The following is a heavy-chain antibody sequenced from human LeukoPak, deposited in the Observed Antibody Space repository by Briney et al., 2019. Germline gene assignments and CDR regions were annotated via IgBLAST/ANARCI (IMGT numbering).Heavy chain of an antibody. V-gene: IGHV4-34*01. CDR3: ARAAEGNTVVTHFDP. D-gene: IGHD4-23*01. J-gene: IGHJ5*02. CDR1: GGSFSDSW. CDR2: INHIGGT. Sequence: PSETLSLTCAVYGGSFSDSWWSWIRQTPQKGLEWIGEINHIGGTNYNPSLKSRVTISVDTSKNQFSLKLSSVTAADTAVYYCARAAEGNTVVTHFDPWGQGTLVTVSS.